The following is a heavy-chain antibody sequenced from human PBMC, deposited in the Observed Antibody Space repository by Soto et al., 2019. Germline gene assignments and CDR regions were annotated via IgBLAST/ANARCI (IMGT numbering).Heavy chain of an antibody. V-gene: IGHV3-66*01. CDR3: ARAVVPAATGWDY. D-gene: IGHD2-2*01. J-gene: IGHJ4*02. Sequence: EVQLVESGGGLVQPGGSLRLSCAASGFTVSSNYMSWVRQAPGKGLEWVSVIYSGGSTYYADSVKGRFTISRDNSKNTRYLQMNSLRAEDTAVYYCARAVVPAATGWDYWGQGTLVTVS. CDR2: IYSGGST. CDR1: GFTVSSNY.